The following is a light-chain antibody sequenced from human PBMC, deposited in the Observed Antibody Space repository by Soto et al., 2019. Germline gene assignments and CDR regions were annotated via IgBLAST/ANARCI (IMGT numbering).Light chain of an antibody. Sequence: EIVLTQSPATLSLSPGEGATLSCRASQSVGRFFAWYQQKPGQAPRLLIYDASNRATGIPARFSGSGSGTDFTLTISSLEPEDFALYYCQQRSSLPRTFGRGTKVEIK. CDR3: QQRSSLPRT. J-gene: IGKJ1*01. CDR2: DAS. V-gene: IGKV3-11*01. CDR1: QSVGRF.